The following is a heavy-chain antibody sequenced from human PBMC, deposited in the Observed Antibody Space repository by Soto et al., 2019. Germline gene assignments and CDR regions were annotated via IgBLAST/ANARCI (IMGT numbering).Heavy chain of an antibody. CDR3: ARIRGSGSYYNGFHYYGMDV. D-gene: IGHD3-10*01. CDR2: IDWDDAK. Sequence: SGPTLVNPTQTLTLTCTFSGFSLSTSGMCMSWIRQPPGKALEWLALIDWDDAKYYSTSLKTRLTISKDTSKNQVVLTMTNMDPVDTATYYCARIRGSGSYYNGFHYYGMDVWGQGTTVTVSS. J-gene: IGHJ6*02. CDR1: GFSLSTSGMC. V-gene: IGHV2-70*01.